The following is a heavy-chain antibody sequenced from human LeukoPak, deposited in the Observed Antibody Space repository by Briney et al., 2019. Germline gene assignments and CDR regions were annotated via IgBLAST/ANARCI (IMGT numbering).Heavy chain of an antibody. CDR3: ASPPLYSSGWAGVIDY. D-gene: IGHD6-19*01. Sequence: GGSLRLSCAASGFTFSSYWMSWVRQAPGKGLEWVANIKQDGSEKYYVDSVKGRFTISRDNAKNSLYLQMNSLRAEDTAVYYCASPPLYSSGWAGVIDYWGQGTLVTVSS. J-gene: IGHJ4*02. CDR2: IKQDGSEK. CDR1: GFTFSSYW. V-gene: IGHV3-7*01.